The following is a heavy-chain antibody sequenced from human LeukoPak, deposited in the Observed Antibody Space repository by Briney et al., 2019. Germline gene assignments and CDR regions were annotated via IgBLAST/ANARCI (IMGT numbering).Heavy chain of an antibody. CDR1: GGSFSGYY. CDR3: ARGGYCTNGVCYHLDY. Sequence: PSETLSLTCAVYGGSFSGYYWSWIRQPPGKGLEWIGEINHSGSTNYNPSLKSRVTIPVDTSKNQFSLKLSSVTAADTAVYYCARGGYCTNGVCYHLDYWGQGTLVTVSS. CDR2: INHSGST. D-gene: IGHD2-8*01. J-gene: IGHJ4*02. V-gene: IGHV4-34*01.